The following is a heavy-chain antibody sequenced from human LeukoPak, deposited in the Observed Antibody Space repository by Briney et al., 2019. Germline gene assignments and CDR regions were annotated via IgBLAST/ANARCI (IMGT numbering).Heavy chain of an antibody. V-gene: IGHV4-34*01. CDR1: GGSFSGYL. CDR2: INHSGYT. D-gene: IGHD6-6*01. CDR3: ARHEFGSSSAAFDS. Sequence: SETLSLTCAVHGGSFSGYLWSWIRRPPGKGLEYIGEINHSGYTTYNPSLKSRVTISVDTSKNQFSLNMISVTAADTAVYYCARHEFGSSSAAFDSWGQGTMAIVSS. J-gene: IGHJ3*01.